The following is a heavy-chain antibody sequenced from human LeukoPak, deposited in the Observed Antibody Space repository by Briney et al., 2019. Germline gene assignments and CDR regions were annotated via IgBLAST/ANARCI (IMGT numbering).Heavy chain of an antibody. D-gene: IGHD6-6*01. CDR1: GFTFSSYP. CDR3: AKSGSSSNHYYGMDV. J-gene: IGHJ6*02. Sequence: GGSLRLSCAGSGFTFSSYPMSWVRQAPAKGLQWVSAISGGGGSAYYADSVKGRFTISRDNSKGTLYLQMHSLRAEDTAIYYCAKSGSSSNHYYGMDVWGQGTTVTVSS. V-gene: IGHV3-23*01. CDR2: ISGGGGSA.